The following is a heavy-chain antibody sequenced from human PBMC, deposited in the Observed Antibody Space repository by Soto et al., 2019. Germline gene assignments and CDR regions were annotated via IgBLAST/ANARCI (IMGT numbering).Heavy chain of an antibody. Sequence: QLQLQESGPGLVKPSETRSLTCTVSGGSIGSSSYYWGWIRQPPGKGLEWIGSLYYSGSTYYNPSLKSRVTISVDTSKNQVSLKLSSVTAADTAVYYCVGSGYSPFDYWGQGTLVTVSS. CDR2: LYYSGST. CDR1: GGSIGSSSYY. V-gene: IGHV4-39*01. D-gene: IGHD3-22*01. CDR3: VGSGYSPFDY. J-gene: IGHJ4*02.